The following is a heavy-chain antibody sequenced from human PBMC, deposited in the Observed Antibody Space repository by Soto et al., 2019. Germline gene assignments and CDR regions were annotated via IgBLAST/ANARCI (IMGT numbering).Heavy chain of an antibody. Sequence: EVQLVESGGGLVKPGGSLRLSCAASGFTFSNAWMSWVRQAPGKGLEWVGRIESKTGGGTTDYAVPVKGRFTISRDDSKNTLYLQMNSLKTEDTAVYYCTTTVMYYYYYFGMDVWGQGTTVTVSS. CDR1: GFTFSNAW. V-gene: IGHV3-15*04. CDR2: IESKTGGGTT. J-gene: IGHJ6*02. CDR3: TTTVMYYYYYFGMDV. D-gene: IGHD4-4*01.